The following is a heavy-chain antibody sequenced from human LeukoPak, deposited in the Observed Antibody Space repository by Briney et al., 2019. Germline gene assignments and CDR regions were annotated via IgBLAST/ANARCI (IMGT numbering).Heavy chain of an antibody. Sequence: GGSLRLSCGASGFIFSNFAMTWVRQAPGRGLEWVSALSGSGFNTYYADSVKGRFTISRDNSKNTLYLQMNSLRAEDTAVYYCAKMAGQQLGDYYMDVWGKGTTLTVSS. CDR2: LSGSGFNT. D-gene: IGHD6-13*01. J-gene: IGHJ6*03. CDR1: GFIFSNFA. CDR3: AKMAGQQLGDYYMDV. V-gene: IGHV3-23*01.